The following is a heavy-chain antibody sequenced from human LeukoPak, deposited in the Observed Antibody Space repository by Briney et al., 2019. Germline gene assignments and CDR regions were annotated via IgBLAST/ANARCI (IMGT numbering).Heavy chain of an antibody. CDR3: ARQTAMGRSGDY. Sequence: GESLKISCKASGYSFTSYWIGWVRQMPGKGLEWMGIIDPSDSETRYTPSFQGQVTISVDKSLTTADLQWNSLKASDTAMYYCARQTAMGRSGDYWGQGTLVTASS. D-gene: IGHD5-18*01. CDR2: IDPSDSET. CDR1: GYSFTSYW. J-gene: IGHJ4*02. V-gene: IGHV5-51*01.